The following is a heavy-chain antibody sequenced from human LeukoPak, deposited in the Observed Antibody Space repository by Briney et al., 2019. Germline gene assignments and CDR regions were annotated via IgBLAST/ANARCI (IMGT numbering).Heavy chain of an antibody. CDR2: INPDSGGT. CDR3: AKNELTTAAFDY. V-gene: IGHV1-2*02. Sequence: GASVKVSCTASGYTFTGYYMHWVRQAPGKGLEWMGWINPDSGGTDYAQKFQGRVTLTRDTSISTAYMELSRLRADDTAVYYCAKNELTTAAFDYWGPGTLVAVSS. D-gene: IGHD1-1*01. CDR1: GYTFTGYY. J-gene: IGHJ4*02.